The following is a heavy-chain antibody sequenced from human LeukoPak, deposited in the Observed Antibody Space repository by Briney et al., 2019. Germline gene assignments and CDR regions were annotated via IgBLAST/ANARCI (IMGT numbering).Heavy chain of an antibody. CDR3: TKGRNSGSFYRGWGGEFDY. CDR2: SGWNPSRF. J-gene: IGHJ4*02. CDR1: GFTFERYA. D-gene: IGHD1-26*01. Sequence: HAGGSLRLSCATSGFTFERYAMHWVRRAPGKGLEWVSGSGWNPSRFDYASSVKGRFTISRDNAKKSLYLQMNSLRPEDTALYYCTKGRNSGSFYRGWGGEFDYWGQGILVTVSS. V-gene: IGHV3-9*01.